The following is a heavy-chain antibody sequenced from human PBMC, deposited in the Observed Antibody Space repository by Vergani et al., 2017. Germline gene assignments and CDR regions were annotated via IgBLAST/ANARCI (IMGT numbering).Heavy chain of an antibody. Sequence: QVQLVQSGAEVKKPGASVKVSCKASGYTFTSYAISWVRQAPGQGLEWMGGIIPIFGTANYAQKFQGRVTITADESTSTAYMELSSLRSEDTAVYYCASYYGSGSYRPGVYYYYGMDVWGQGTTVTVSS. CDR2: IIPIFGTA. CDR3: ASYYGSGSYRPGVYYYYGMDV. J-gene: IGHJ6*02. CDR1: GYTFTSYA. V-gene: IGHV1-69*13. D-gene: IGHD3-10*01.